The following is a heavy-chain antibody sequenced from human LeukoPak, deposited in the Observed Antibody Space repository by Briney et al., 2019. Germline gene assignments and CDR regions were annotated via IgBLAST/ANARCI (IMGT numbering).Heavy chain of an antibody. CDR3: AREMHYSIYDWFDP. V-gene: IGHV1-69*01. CDR2: IIPIFGTA. Sequence: GASVKVSCKASGGTFSSYAISWVRQAPGQGLEWMGGIIPIFGTANYAQKFQGRVTITADESTSTAYMELSSLRSEDTAVYYCAREMHYSIYDWFDPWGQGTLVTVSS. D-gene: IGHD4-11*01. CDR1: GGTFSSYA. J-gene: IGHJ5*02.